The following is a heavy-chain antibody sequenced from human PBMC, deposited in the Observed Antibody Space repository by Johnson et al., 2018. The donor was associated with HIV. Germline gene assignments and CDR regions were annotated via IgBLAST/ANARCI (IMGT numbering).Heavy chain of an antibody. CDR2: VSYDGSNK. Sequence: QVQLVESGGGVVQPGRSLRLSCAASGFTFSTYGMHWVRQVPGKGLEWVTVVSYDGSNKYYADSVKGRFTISRDNSKKTLHLQMSSLRGDDTAIYYCAKVIALAGRPDAFDVWGRGTVVTVSS. CDR3: AKVIALAGRPDAFDV. J-gene: IGHJ3*01. V-gene: IGHV3-30*18. CDR1: GFTFSTYG. D-gene: IGHD6-19*01.